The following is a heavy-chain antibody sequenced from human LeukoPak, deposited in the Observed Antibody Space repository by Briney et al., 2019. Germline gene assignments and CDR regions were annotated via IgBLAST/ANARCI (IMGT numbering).Heavy chain of an antibody. CDR1: GYTFTGYV. CDR3: ARPWYSSGWYRGAFDI. CDR2: INTNTGNP. Sequence: ASVKVSCKASGYTFTGYVMNWVRQAPGQGLEWMGWINTNTGNPTYAPGFTGRFVFSLDTSVSTAYLQINDLKAGDTAIYYCARPWYSSGWYRGAFDIWGQGTMVTVSS. V-gene: IGHV7-4-1*02. J-gene: IGHJ3*02. D-gene: IGHD6-19*01.